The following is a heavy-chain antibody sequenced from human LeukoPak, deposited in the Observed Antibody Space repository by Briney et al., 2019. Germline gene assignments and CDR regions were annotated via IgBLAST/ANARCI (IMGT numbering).Heavy chain of an antibody. V-gene: IGHV4-39*01. J-gene: IGHJ4*02. Sequence: KPSETLSLTCTVSGGSISSSIYYWGWIRQPPGKGLEWIGSIYYSGSTYYNPSLKSRVTISVDTSKNQFSLKLSSVTAADTAVYYCARLGADFDYWGQGTLVTVSS. CDR3: ARLGADFDY. CDR2: IYYSGST. D-gene: IGHD3-10*01. CDR1: GGSISSSIYY.